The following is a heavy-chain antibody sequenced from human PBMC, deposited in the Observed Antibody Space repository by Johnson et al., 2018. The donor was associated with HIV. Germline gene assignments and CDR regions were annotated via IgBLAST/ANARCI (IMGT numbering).Heavy chain of an antibody. V-gene: IGHV3-33*01. CDR1: GFTFSSYG. J-gene: IGHJ3*02. D-gene: IGHD1-26*01. CDR2: IWYDGSNR. Sequence: QVQLVESGGGVVQPGRSLRVSCAASGFTFSSYGMHWVRQAPGKGLEWVAVIWYDGSNRYYADSVKGRFTISRDNSKNTLYLQMNSLRAEDTAVYYCASSESFGAFDIWGRGTMVTVSS. CDR3: ASSESFGAFDI.